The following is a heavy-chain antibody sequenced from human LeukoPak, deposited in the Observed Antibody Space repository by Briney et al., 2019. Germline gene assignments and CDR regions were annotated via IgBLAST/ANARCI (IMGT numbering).Heavy chain of an antibody. CDR1: GGSISSGGYS. CDR3: ARAFWYGSGSYYNGPLDY. CDR2: IYHSGST. V-gene: IGHV4-30-2*01. D-gene: IGHD3-10*01. J-gene: IGHJ4*02. Sequence: KASETLSLTCAVSGGSISSGGYSWSWIRQPPGKGLEWIGYIYHSGSTYYNPSLKSRVTISVDRSKNQFPLKLSSVTAADTAVYYCARAFWYGSGSYYNGPLDYWGQGTLVTVSS.